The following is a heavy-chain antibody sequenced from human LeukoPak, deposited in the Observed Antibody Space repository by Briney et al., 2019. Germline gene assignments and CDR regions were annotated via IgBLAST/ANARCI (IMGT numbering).Heavy chain of an antibody. D-gene: IGHD3-9*01. CDR1: GGSISSSSYY. J-gene: IGHJ3*01. Sequence: PSETLSLTCTVSGGSISSSSYYWGWIRQPPGKGLEWIGSIYYSGSTYYNPSLKSRVTISVDTSKNQLSLKLSSVTAADTAVYYCARRMKGLRYFDWSDAFDLWGQGTMVTVSS. V-gene: IGHV4-39*07. CDR3: ARRMKGLRYFDWSDAFDL. CDR2: IYYSGST.